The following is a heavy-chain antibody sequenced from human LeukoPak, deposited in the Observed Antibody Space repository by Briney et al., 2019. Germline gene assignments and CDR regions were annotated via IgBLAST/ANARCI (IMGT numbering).Heavy chain of an antibody. CDR1: GYSFTSYW. Sequence: GESLKISRKGSGYSFTSYWVGRGREMPGKGLEWMRFVYPGDSDTRYRPSFQGQVTISADKSISTAYLQWSSLKASDTAMYYCARHPFDYWGQGTLVTVSS. CDR2: VYPGDSDT. CDR3: ARHPFDY. V-gene: IGHV5-51*01. J-gene: IGHJ4*02.